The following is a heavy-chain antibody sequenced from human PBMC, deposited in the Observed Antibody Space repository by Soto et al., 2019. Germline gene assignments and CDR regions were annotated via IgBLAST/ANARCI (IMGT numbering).Heavy chain of an antibody. CDR3: AKDGYSGSYKVWVYFDY. D-gene: IGHD1-26*01. J-gene: IGHJ4*02. CDR2: IYYSGNT. Sequence: SETLSLTCTVSGGSISSGDYYWSWIRQPPGKGLEWIAYIYYSGNTYYNPSLKSRVTISLDTSKNQFSLVLSSVTAADTAVYYCAKDGYSGSYKVWVYFDYWGQGTLVTVS. CDR1: GGSISSGDYY. V-gene: IGHV4-30-4*01.